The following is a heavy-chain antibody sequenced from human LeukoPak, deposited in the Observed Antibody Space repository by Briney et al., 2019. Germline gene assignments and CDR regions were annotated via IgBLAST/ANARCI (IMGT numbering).Heavy chain of an antibody. CDR3: ARVPSSYSSGLDY. CDR1: GYSISSGYH. V-gene: IGHV4-38-2*02. J-gene: IGHJ4*02. CDR2: IYHSGST. D-gene: IGHD3-22*01. Sequence: SETLSLTCTVSGYSISSGYHWGWIRQPPGKGLEWIGSIYHSGSTYYNPSLKSRVTISVDMSKNQFSLKLSSVTAADTAVYYCARVPSSYSSGLDYWGQGTLVTVSS.